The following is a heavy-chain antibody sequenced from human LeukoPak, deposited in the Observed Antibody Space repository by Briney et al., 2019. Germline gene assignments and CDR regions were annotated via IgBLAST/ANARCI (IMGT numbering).Heavy chain of an antibody. V-gene: IGHV1-18*01. CDR1: GYTFTSYG. CDR2: ISAYNGNT. CDR3: ARVLSHRAVAGPGDYFDY. Sequence: ASVKVSCKASGYTFTSYGISWVRQAPGQGLEWMGWISAYNGNTNYAQKLQGRVTMTTDTSTSTAYMELRSLRSDDTAVYYCARVLSHRAVAGPGDYFDYWGQGTLVTVSS. J-gene: IGHJ4*02. D-gene: IGHD6-19*01.